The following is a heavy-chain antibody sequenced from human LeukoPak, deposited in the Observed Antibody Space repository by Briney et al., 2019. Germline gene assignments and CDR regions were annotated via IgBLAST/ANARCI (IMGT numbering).Heavy chain of an antibody. Sequence: SETLSLTCAVYGGSFSGYYWSWIRQPPGKGLEWIGEINHSGSTNYNPSLKSRVTISVDTSKNQFSLKLSSVTAADTAAYYCARHKPIRITMVRGVDNYYYYMDVWGKGTTVTISS. CDR2: INHSGST. V-gene: IGHV4-34*01. D-gene: IGHD3-10*01. CDR1: GGSFSGYY. CDR3: ARHKPIRITMVRGVDNYYYYMDV. J-gene: IGHJ6*03.